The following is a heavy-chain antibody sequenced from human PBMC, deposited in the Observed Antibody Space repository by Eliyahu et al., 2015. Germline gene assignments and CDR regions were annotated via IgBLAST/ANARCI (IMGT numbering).Heavy chain of an antibody. D-gene: IGHD3-3*01. CDR1: GFXFXHXD. CDR2: IGTAGDT. V-gene: IGHV3-13*01. Sequence: EVQLVESGGGLVQPGGSLRXSXAAXGFXFXHXDMHWVRQAAGKGLEWVSAIGTAGDTYYPGSVKGRFTISRENAKNSIFLQMNRLRAGDTAVYYCVRGLRDFWSADNWFDPWGQGTLVTVSS. J-gene: IGHJ5*02. CDR3: VRGLRDFWSADNWFDP.